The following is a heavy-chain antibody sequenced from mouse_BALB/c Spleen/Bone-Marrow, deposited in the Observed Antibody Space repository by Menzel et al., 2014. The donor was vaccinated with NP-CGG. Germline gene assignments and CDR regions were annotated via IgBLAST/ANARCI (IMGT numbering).Heavy chain of an antibody. Sequence: VQLQESGAELAKPGASVKMSCKASVYTFTNYWMHWVKQRPGQGLEWIGYINPSTGYTEYNQKFKDKATLTADKSSSTAYMQLSSLTSEDSAVYYCARIYYYGRDYWGQGTTLTVSS. V-gene: IGHV1-7*01. CDR1: VYTFTNYW. J-gene: IGHJ2*01. CDR2: INPSTGYT. D-gene: IGHD1-1*01. CDR3: ARIYYYGRDY.